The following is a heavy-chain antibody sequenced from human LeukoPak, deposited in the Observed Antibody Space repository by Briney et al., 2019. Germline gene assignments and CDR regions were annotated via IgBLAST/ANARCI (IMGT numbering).Heavy chain of an antibody. V-gene: IGHV3-21*01. D-gene: IGHD3-22*01. CDR2: ISSSSSYI. J-gene: IGHJ4*02. CDR1: GFTFSSYS. Sequence: PGGSLRLSCAASGFTFSSYSMNWVRQAPGKGLEWVSSISSSSSYIYYADSVKGRFTISRDNAKNSLYLQMNSLGAEDTAVYYCARTYYYDSSGYYPLGYWGQGTLVTVSS. CDR3: ARTYYYDSSGYYPLGY.